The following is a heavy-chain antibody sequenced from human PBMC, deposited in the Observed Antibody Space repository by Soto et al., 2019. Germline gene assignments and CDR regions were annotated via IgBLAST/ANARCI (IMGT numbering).Heavy chain of an antibody. CDR2: IYYSGST. J-gene: IGHJ4*02. V-gene: IGHV4-30-4*01. CDR1: GGSISSGDYY. Sequence: SETLSLTCTVSGGSISSGDYYWSWIRQPPGKGLEWIGYIYYSGSTYYNPSLKSRVTISVDTSKNQFSLKLSSVTAADTAVYYCARGSYSGYDYFDYWGQGTLVTVSS. CDR3: ARGSYSGYDYFDY. D-gene: IGHD5-12*01.